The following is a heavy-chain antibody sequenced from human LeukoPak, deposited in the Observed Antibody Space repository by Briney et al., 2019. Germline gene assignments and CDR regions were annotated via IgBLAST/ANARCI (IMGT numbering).Heavy chain of an antibody. V-gene: IGHV4-34*01. D-gene: IGHD3-10*01. CDR2: INHSGST. J-gene: IGHJ6*03. CDR1: GGSFSGYY. CDR3: ARRNYGSGRPWGFYYYYYMDV. Sequence: PSETLSLTCAVYGGSFSGYYWSWIRQPPGKGLEWIGEINHSGSTNYNPSLKSRVTISVDTSKNQFSLKLSSVTAADTAVYYCARRNYGSGRPWGFYYYYYMDVWGKGTTVTVSS.